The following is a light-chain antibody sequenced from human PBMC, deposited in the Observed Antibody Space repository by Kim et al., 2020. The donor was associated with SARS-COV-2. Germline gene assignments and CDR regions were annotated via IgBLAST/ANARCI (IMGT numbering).Light chain of an antibody. CDR2: GAS. CDR1: QSVSSN. V-gene: IGKV3-15*01. Sequence: EIVMTQSPATLSVSPGERATLSCRASQSVSSNLAWYQQKPGQAPRLLIYGASTRATGFPARFSGSGSGTEFTLTITSLQSEDFAVYYCQHYKNWPLTFGGGTKVDIK. CDR3: QHYKNWPLT. J-gene: IGKJ4*02.